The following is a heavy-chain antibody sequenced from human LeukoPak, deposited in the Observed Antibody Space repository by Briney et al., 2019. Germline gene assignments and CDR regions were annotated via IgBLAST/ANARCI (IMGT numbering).Heavy chain of an antibody. Sequence: TGGSLRLSCAASGFSFSSYSMNWVRQAPGKGLEWVSFISSSSSTIYYADSVKGRLTISRDNAKNSLYLQMNSLRDEDTAVYYCARDLNRYRSSTSCYNFGYWGQGTLVTVSS. CDR2: ISSSSSTI. CDR3: ARDLNRYRSSTSCYNFGY. CDR1: GFSFSSYS. V-gene: IGHV3-48*02. J-gene: IGHJ4*02. D-gene: IGHD2-2*02.